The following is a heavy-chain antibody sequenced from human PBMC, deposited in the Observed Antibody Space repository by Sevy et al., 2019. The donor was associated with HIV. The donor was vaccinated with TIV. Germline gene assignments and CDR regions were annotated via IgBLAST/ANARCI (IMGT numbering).Heavy chain of an antibody. D-gene: IGHD6-19*01. CDR3: ARFAVAEHFDY. CDR1: GGSFSGYY. V-gene: IGHV4-34*01. CDR2: INHSGST. J-gene: IGHJ4*02. Sequence: SETLSLTCAVYGGSFSGYYWSWIRQPPGKGLEWIGEINHSGSTNYNLALKSRVTISVDTSKNQFSLKLSSVTAADTAVYYCARFAVAEHFDYWGQGTLVTVSS.